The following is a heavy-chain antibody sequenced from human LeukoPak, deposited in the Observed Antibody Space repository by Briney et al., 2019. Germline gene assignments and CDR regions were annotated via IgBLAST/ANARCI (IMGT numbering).Heavy chain of an antibody. CDR3: AVEGAIYDSSGYAQTNE. Sequence: PGGPQRLLCEPSGFTFSRCRKHCPPQATGKALEWVTYNSSSMALYYADSVKGRFSISRDNAKSSRYLHMNRLRTEDTALYYCAVEGAIYDSSGYAQTNEWGQGTLVTVSS. V-gene: IGHV3-69-1*01. J-gene: IGHJ4*02. CDR1: GFTFSRCR. CDR2: NSSSMAL. D-gene: IGHD3-22*01.